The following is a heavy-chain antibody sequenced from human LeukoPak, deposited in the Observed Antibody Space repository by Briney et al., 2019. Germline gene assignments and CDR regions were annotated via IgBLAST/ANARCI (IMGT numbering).Heavy chain of an antibody. CDR1: GYTFTSYA. CDR2: INAGNGNT. D-gene: IGHD5-18*01. Sequence: ASVKVSCKASGYTFTSYAMHWVRQAPGQRLEWMGWINAGNGNTKYSQEFQGRVTITRDTSASTAYMEPSSLRSEDMAVYYCARSRGYSYGPFDPWGQGTLVTVSS. J-gene: IGHJ5*02. V-gene: IGHV1-3*03. CDR3: ARSRGYSYGPFDP.